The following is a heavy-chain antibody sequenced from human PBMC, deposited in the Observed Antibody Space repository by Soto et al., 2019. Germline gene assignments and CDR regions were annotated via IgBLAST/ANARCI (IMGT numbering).Heavy chain of an antibody. V-gene: IGHV6-1*01. J-gene: IGHJ2*01. CDR1: GDSVSNNNAA. CDR2: TYYRSKWYN. CDR3: ARDRTRYFDL. D-gene: IGHD1-7*01. Sequence: QVQLQQSGPGLVKPSQTLSLTCAISGDSVSNNNAAWNWIRQSPSRGLEWLGRTYYRSKWYNDYAVSVKXXIXIIXDTSKNQFSLQLNSVTPEDTAVYYCARDRTRYFDLWGRGTLVTVSS.